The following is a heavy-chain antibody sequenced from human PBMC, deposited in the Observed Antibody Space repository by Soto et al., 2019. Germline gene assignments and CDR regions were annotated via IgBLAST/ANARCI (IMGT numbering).Heavy chain of an antibody. CDR1: GGSLSSSNW. D-gene: IGHD2-2*02. V-gene: IGHV4-4*02. CDR2: IYHSGST. J-gene: IGHJ3*02. CDR3: ARSFGYQLLYRAFDI. Sequence: SETLSLTCAVSGGSLSSSNWWSWVRQPPGKGLEWIGEIYHSGSTNYNPSLKSRVTISVDKSKNQFSLKLSSVTAADTAVYYCARSFGYQLLYRAFDIWGQGTMVTVSS.